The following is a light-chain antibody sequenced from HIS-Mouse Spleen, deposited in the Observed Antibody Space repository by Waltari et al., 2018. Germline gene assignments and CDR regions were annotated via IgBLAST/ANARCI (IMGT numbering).Light chain of an antibody. CDR2: KAS. V-gene: IGKV1-5*03. Sequence: DIQMTQSPSTLSASVGDRVTIPCRASQSISSWLAWYQQKPGKAPKLLIYKASSLESGVPSRFSGSGSWTEFTLTISSLQPDDFATYYCQQYNSYSRTFGQGTKVEIK. CDR1: QSISSW. CDR3: QQYNSYSRT. J-gene: IGKJ1*01.